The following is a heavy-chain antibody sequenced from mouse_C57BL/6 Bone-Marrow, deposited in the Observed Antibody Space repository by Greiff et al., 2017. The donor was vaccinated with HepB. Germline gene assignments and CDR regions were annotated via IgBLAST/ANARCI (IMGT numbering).Heavy chain of an antibody. Sequence: QVQLQQPGAELVRPGTSVKLSCKASGYTFTSYWMHWVKQRPGQGLEWIGVIDPSDSYTNYNQKFKGKATLTVDTSSSTAYMQLSSLTSEDSAVYYCAKKWENFDYWGKGTTLTVSS. CDR3: AKKWENFDY. J-gene: IGHJ2*01. CDR2: IDPSDSYT. CDR1: GYTFTSYW. D-gene: IGHD1-3*01. V-gene: IGHV1-59*01.